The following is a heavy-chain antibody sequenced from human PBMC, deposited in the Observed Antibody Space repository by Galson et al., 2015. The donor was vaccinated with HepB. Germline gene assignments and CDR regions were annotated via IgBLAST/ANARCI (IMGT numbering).Heavy chain of an antibody. CDR1: GGSISSGDYY. CDR2: IYYSGST. CDR3: ARDRGYGADAFDI. Sequence: QVQLQESGPGLVKPSETLSLTCTVSGGSISSGDYYWSWIRQPPGKGLEWIGYIYYSGSTYYNPSLKSRVTISVDASKNQFSLKLSSVTAADTAVYYCARDRGYGADAFDIWGQGTMVTVSS. V-gene: IGHV4-30-4*01. J-gene: IGHJ3*02. D-gene: IGHD5-12*01.